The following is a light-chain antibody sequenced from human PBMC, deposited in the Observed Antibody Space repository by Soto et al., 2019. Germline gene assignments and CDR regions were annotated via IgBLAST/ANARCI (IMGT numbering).Light chain of an antibody. CDR3: QQYATSPTT. Sequence: EIVLTQSPDTLFVSPGERATVSCRASQSVDSYLAWYQLKPGQAPRLLIFGTSSRVTDTPDRFSGTGSGTVFNLTISRVEPVDFAVYYCQQYATSPTTFSQGARLKNK. CDR1: QSVDSY. J-gene: IGKJ5*01. V-gene: IGKV3-20*01. CDR2: GTS.